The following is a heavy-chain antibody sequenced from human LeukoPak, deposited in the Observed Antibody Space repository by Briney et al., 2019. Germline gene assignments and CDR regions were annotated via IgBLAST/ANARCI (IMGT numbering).Heavy chain of an antibody. D-gene: IGHD4-17*01. J-gene: IGHJ4*02. Sequence: GGSLRLSCAASGFTVSSNYMSWVRQAPGKGLEWVGFIRSKAYGGTTEYAASVKGRFTISRDDSKSIAYLQMNSLKTEDTAVYYCTRVYPTVTLDYWGQGTLVTVSS. CDR3: TRVYPTVTLDY. V-gene: IGHV3-49*04. CDR2: IRSKAYGGTT. CDR1: GFTVSSNY.